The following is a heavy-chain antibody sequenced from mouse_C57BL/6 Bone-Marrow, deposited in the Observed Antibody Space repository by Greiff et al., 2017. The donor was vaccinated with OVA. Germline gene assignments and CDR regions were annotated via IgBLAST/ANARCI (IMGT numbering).Heavy chain of an antibody. V-gene: IGHV1-82*01. J-gene: IGHJ3*01. Sequence: QVQLQQSGPELVKPGASVKISCKASGYAFSSSWMNWVKQRPGKGLEWIGRMYPGDGDTNYNGKFKGKATLTADKSSSTAYMQLSSLTSEDSAVYFCATYPGIAYWGQGTLVTVSA. CDR3: ATYPGIAY. CDR2: MYPGDGDT. CDR1: GYAFSSSW.